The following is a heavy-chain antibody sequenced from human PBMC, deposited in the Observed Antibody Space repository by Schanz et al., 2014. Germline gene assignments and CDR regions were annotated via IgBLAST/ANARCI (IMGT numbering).Heavy chain of an antibody. D-gene: IGHD3-10*01. Sequence: QVQLVQSGAEVKKPGASVKVSCKASGYTFTDXXIHWVRQAPGQGLEWMGWISANSGGTNYAQKXXGXVTMTRDTSISTAYMELSRLKSDDTAVYYCARALFGSGHGDVWGQGTTVTVSS. J-gene: IGHJ6*02. CDR3: ARALFGSGHGDV. CDR1: GYTFTDXX. V-gene: IGHV1-2*02. CDR2: ISANSGGT.